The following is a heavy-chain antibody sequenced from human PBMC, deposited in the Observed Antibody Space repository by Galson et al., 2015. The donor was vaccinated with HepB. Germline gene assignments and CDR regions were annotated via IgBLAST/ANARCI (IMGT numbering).Heavy chain of an antibody. J-gene: IGHJ6*02. V-gene: IGHV1-24*01. CDR2: FDPEDGET. D-gene: IGHD4/OR15-4a*01. CDR3: ATSPGATNYYGMDV. Sequence: SVKVSCKVSGYTLTELSMHWVRQAPGKGLEWMGGFDPEDGETLYAQKFQGRVTMTEDTSTDTAYMELSSLRSEDTAVYYCATSPGATNYYGMDVWGQGTTVTVSS. CDR1: GYTLTELS.